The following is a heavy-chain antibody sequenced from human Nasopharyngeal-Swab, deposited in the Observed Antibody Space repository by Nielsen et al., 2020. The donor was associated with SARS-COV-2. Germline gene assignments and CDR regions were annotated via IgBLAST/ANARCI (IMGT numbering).Heavy chain of an antibody. Sequence: GGSLRLSCAASGFTFRSYAISWVRQAPGKGLEWVSVISGSDHTTYYADSVKGRFTISRDNSKNTVNLQMNSLRVEDTAIYYCAKDRDSGDDSDDYYHYYGMDVWGQGTKVTVSS. D-gene: IGHD5-12*01. J-gene: IGHJ6*02. CDR2: ISGSDHTT. CDR3: AKDRDSGDDSDDYYHYYGMDV. V-gene: IGHV3-23*01. CDR1: GFTFRSYA.